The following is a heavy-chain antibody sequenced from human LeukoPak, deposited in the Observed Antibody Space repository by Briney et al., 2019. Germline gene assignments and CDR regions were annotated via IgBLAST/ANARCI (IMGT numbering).Heavy chain of an antibody. J-gene: IGHJ1*01. Sequence: ASVKVSCKASGYTFTSYYMHWVRQAPGQGLEWMGIINPSGGSTSYAQKFQGRVTMTRDMSTSTVYMELSSLRSEDTAVYYCARACSSSWYVAEYFQHWGQGTLVTVSS. CDR2: INPSGGST. D-gene: IGHD6-13*01. CDR3: ARACSSSWYVAEYFQH. CDR1: GYTFTSYY. V-gene: IGHV1-46*01.